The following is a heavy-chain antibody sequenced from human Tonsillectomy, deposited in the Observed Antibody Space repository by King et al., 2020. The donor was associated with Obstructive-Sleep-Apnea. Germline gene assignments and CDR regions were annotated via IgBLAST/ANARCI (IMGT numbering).Heavy chain of an antibody. D-gene: IGHD3-10*01. CDR3: TRAHYGSGSYGMDV. CDR2: TRNKANSFTT. CDR1: GFTFSNHY. V-gene: IGHV3-72*01. Sequence: VQLVESGGGLVQPGGSLRLSCAVSGFTFSNHYIDWVRQAPGKGLEWVGRTRNKANSFTTEYAASVKGRFTISRDDSNNSLYLQMNSLKTGDTAVYYCTRAHYGSGSYGMDVWGQGTTVTVSS. J-gene: IGHJ6*02.